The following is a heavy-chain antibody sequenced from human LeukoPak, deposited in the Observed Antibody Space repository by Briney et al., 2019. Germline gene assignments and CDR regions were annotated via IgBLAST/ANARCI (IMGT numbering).Heavy chain of an antibody. V-gene: IGHV4-61*05. Sequence: PSETLSLTCTVSGGSISSSSYYWGWIRQPPGKGLEWIGYVYYSGTTNYNPSLKSRVIISVDTSKSQFSLNLSPVIAADTAVYYCARVGVDYSGNIIKYYFDYWGQGTLVTVSS. CDR1: GGSISSSSYY. CDR2: VYYSGTT. D-gene: IGHD4-23*01. CDR3: ARVGVDYSGNIIKYYFDY. J-gene: IGHJ4*02.